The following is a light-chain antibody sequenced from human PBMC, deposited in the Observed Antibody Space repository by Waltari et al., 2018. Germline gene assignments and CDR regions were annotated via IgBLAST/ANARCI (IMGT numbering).Light chain of an antibody. CDR1: QTINKY. V-gene: IGKV1-39*01. CDR3: QQSDSLPLT. CDR2: VVS. Sequence: DIHMTQSPSSLSASVGDRVTITCRASQTINKYLNWYQQKPGKAPKVLISVVSYLPTGVPSRFSGSGSGTDFTLTISSLQPEDFATYYCQQSDSLPLTFGGGTKVEIK. J-gene: IGKJ4*01.